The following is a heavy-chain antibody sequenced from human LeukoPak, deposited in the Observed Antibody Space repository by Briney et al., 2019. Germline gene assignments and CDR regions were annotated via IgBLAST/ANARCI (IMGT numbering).Heavy chain of an antibody. Sequence: ASVKVSCKASGYTFTSYDINWVRQATGQGLEWMGWMNPNSGNTGYAQKFQGRVTMTRNTSISTAYMELSSLRSEDTAVYYCARCSFSGCRRGFDYWGQGTLVTVSS. D-gene: IGHD3-10*01. V-gene: IGHV1-8*01. CDR2: MNPNSGNT. CDR1: GYTFTSYD. CDR3: ARCSFSGCRRGFDY. J-gene: IGHJ4*02.